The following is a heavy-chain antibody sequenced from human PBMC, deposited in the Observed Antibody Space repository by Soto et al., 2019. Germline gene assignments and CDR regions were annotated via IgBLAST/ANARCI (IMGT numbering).Heavy chain of an antibody. CDR3: TRDNRFSDYGGNHYFDY. V-gene: IGHV1-18*01. CDR2: ISGYNGKT. Sequence: ASVKVSCKASGYIFTSYGISWVRQAPGQGLEWMGWISGYNGKTAYAQNFQGRVTMTTDRSTSTAYMELRSLRSDDTALYYCTRDNRFSDYGGNHYFDYWGQGSLVTVSS. D-gene: IGHD4-17*01. CDR1: GYIFTSYG. J-gene: IGHJ4*02.